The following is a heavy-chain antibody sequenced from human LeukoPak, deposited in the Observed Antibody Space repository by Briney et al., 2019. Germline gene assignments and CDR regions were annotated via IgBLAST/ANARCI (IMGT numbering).Heavy chain of an antibody. CDR2: FKTKYNQV. CDR3: ARSVPDYTRFDY. D-gene: IGHD4-11*01. V-gene: IGHV3-23*05. J-gene: IGHJ4*02. Sequence: GGSLRLSRVASGFTFSDYAMNWVRQAPGKGLEWVSTFKTKYNQVYYAESVRGRFTISTDNSRNTVFLQMNSLRADDTALYYCARSVPDYTRFDYWGQGALVTVSS. CDR1: GFTFSDYA.